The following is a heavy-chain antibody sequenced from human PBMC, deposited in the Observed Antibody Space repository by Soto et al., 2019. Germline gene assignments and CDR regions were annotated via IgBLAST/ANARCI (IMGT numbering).Heavy chain of an antibody. J-gene: IGHJ4*02. CDR2: IYYSGST. D-gene: IGHD5-12*01. CDR3: ARQRDNGYGSYYFDY. V-gene: IGHV4-39*01. CDR1: GGSISSSSYY. Sequence: SETLSRTCIDSGGSISSSSYYWGWIRQPPGKGLEWIGSIYYSGSTYYNPSLRGRVTISLDTPKSQFSLRLSSVTTADTAAYYCARQRDNGYGSYYFDYWGLGTLVTVSS.